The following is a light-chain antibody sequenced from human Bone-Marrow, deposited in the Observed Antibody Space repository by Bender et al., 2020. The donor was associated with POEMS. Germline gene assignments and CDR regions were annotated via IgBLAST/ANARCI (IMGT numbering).Light chain of an antibody. Sequence: QSVLTQPPSASGTPGQRVTISCSGGSSNIGAHAVNWYQHLPGTAHKLLIYSSHRRPSEVPDRFSGSRSGTSASVAISGLKSEDEADYYCAVWDDSLNGWVFGGGTKLTVL. J-gene: IGLJ3*02. CDR2: SSH. CDR3: AVWDDSLNGWV. V-gene: IGLV1-44*01. CDR1: SSNIGAHA.